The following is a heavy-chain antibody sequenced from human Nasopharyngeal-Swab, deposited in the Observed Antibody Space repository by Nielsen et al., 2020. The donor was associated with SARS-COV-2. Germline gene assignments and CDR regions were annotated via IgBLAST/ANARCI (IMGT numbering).Heavy chain of an antibody. D-gene: IGHD3-9*01. CDR1: GFTFSNAW. CDR3: TIIPLDILTGYYQYYFDY. J-gene: IGHJ4*02. V-gene: IGHV3-15*01. CDR2: IKSKTDGGTT. Sequence: GESLKISCAASGFTFSNAWMSGVRQATGKGLEWVGRIKSKTDGGTTDYAAPVKGRFTISRDDSKNTLYLQMNSLKTEDTAVYYCTIIPLDILTGYYQYYFDYWGQGTLVTVSS.